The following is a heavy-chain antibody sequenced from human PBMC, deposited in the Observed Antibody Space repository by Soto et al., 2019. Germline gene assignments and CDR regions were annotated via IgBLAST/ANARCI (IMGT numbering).Heavy chain of an antibody. CDR3: AKNPENYYYGMDV. V-gene: IGHV1-69*12. CDR2: IIPIFGTA. CDR1: GGTFSSYA. J-gene: IGHJ6*02. Sequence: QVQLVQSGAEVKTPGSSVKVSCKASGGTFSSYAISWVRQAHGQGLEWMGGIIPIFGTADYAQKFQGRVTITADESTSTAYVELSSLRSEDTAVYYCAKNPENYYYGMDVWGQGDTVTGSS.